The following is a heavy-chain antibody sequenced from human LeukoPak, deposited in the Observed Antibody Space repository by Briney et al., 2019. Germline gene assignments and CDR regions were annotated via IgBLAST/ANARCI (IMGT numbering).Heavy chain of an antibody. D-gene: IGHD3-9*01. CDR1: GDSISGSGYY. J-gene: IGHJ4*02. Sequence: PSETLSLTCTVSGDSISGSGYYWGWIRQPPGKGLEWVASIYYSGNTYYNPSLKSRVTISVDTSKNQFSLKLSSVTAADTAVYYCATLFFDVLSGYYNRWGQGTLVTVSS. V-gene: IGHV4-39*07. CDR2: IYYSGNT. CDR3: ATLFFDVLSGYYNR.